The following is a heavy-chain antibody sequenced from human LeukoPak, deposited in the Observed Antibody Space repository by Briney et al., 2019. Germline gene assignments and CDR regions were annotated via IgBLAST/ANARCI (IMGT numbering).Heavy chain of an antibody. CDR2: IRGGGTSE. J-gene: IGHJ4*02. CDR1: GFTFSAYA. D-gene: IGHD6-13*01. Sequence: GGSLRLSCTASGFTFSAYAMMWVRQAPGKGPEWVSAIRGGGTSEFYADSVKGRFTISRDNAKNSLYLQMNSLRVEDTGIYYCARTGYSRSWFEYYFDSWGQGTLVTVPS. V-gene: IGHV3-69-1*02. CDR3: ARTGYSRSWFEYYFDS.